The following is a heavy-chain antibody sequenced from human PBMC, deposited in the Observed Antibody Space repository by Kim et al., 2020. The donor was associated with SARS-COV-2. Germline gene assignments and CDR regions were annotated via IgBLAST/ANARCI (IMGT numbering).Heavy chain of an antibody. Sequence: AQKFQGRVTMTRDTSTSTVYMELSSLRSEDTAVYYCARDSHTIVGAAFDYWGQGTLVTVSS. V-gene: IGHV1-46*01. J-gene: IGHJ4*02. CDR3: ARDSHTIVGAAFDY. D-gene: IGHD1-26*01.